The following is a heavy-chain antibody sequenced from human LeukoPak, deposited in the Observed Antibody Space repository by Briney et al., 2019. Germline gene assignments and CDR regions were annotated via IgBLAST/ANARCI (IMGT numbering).Heavy chain of an antibody. Sequence: GGSLRLSCAASGFTFSTYAMSWVRQAPGKGLEWVSGISGSGVTTYYADSVKGRFTISRDNAKNTLYLQIDTMRAEDTAVYYCAKGATTRSTVITYYFDNWGQGTLVTVSS. CDR3: AKGATTRSTVITYYFDN. CDR2: ISGSGVTT. D-gene: IGHD4-17*01. V-gene: IGHV3-23*01. J-gene: IGHJ4*02. CDR1: GFTFSTYA.